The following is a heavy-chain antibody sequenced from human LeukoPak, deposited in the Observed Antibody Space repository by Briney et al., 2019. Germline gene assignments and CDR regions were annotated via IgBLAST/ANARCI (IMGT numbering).Heavy chain of an antibody. J-gene: IGHJ6*02. CDR3: AKDGVVVVATSVYYYCYGMDV. D-gene: IGHD2-2*01. V-gene: IGHV1-69*02. CDR2: IIPILNIT. Sequence: SVKVSCKTSGGTFSSYTISWVRQAPGQGLEWMGRIIPILNITDYAQNFQGRVTLTADKSTSTAYMELSTLRSEDTAVYYCAKDGVVVVATSVYYYCYGMDVWGQGTTVTVSS. CDR1: GGTFSSYT.